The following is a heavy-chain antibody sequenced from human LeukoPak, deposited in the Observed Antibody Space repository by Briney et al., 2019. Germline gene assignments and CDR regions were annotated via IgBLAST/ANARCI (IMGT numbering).Heavy chain of an antibody. CDR2: INPNSGGT. CDR1: GYTFTGYY. Sequence: ASVKVSCKASGYTFTGYYMHWVRQAPGQGLEWMGWINPNSGGTNYAQKFQGRVTMTRDTSISTAYMELSRLRSDDTAVYYCARDGVGDYYGSGSYDFPVYWGQGTLVTVSS. CDR3: ARDGVGDYYGSGSYDFPVY. D-gene: IGHD3-10*01. J-gene: IGHJ4*02. V-gene: IGHV1-2*02.